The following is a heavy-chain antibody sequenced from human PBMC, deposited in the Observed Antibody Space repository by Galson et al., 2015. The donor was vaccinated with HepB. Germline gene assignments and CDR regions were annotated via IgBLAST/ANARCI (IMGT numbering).Heavy chain of an antibody. D-gene: IGHD6-19*01. CDR2: ISGSGGST. Sequence: SLRLSCAASGFTFSSYAMSWVRQAPGKGLEWVSAISGSGGSTYYADSVKGRFTISRDNSKNTLYLQMNSLRAEDTAVYYCAKDRQWLVLGGYWGQGTLVTVSS. J-gene: IGHJ4*02. CDR1: GFTFSSYA. V-gene: IGHV3-23*01. CDR3: AKDRQWLVLGGY.